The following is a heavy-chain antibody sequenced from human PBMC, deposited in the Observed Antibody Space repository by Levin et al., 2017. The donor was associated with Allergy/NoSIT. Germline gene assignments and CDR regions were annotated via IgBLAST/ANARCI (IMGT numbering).Heavy chain of an antibody. CDR1: GFTFSSYA. D-gene: IGHD5-18*01. CDR2: ISGSGGST. V-gene: IGHV3-23*01. CDR3: ANPPGSVDTAMVNGY. Sequence: GGSLRLSCAASGFTFSSYAMSWVRQAPGKGLEWVSAISGSGGSTYYADSVKGRFTISRDNSKNTLYLQMNSLRAEDTAVYYCANPPGSVDTAMVNGYWGQGTLVTVSS. J-gene: IGHJ4*02.